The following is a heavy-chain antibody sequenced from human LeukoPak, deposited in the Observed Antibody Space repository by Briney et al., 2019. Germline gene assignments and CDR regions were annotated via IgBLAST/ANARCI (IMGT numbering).Heavy chain of an antibody. J-gene: IGHJ4*02. D-gene: IGHD3-9*01. CDR1: GFTFRSYS. Sequence: GGSLRLSCAASGFTFRSYSMNWVRQAPGKGLEWVSSISSSSSYIYYADSVKGRFTISRDNAKNSLYLQMNSLRAEDTAVYYCARGGLDDIPAYWGQGTLVTVSS. CDR2: ISSSSSYI. CDR3: ARGGLDDIPAY. V-gene: IGHV3-21*01.